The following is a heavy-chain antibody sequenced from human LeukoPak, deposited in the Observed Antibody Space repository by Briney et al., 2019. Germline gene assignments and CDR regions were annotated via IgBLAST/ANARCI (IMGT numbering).Heavy chain of an antibody. CDR3: AREILYDSTGYYL. J-gene: IGHJ4*02. CDR2: IYYSGST. D-gene: IGHD3-22*01. CDR1: GDSISSSSYY. V-gene: IGHV4-39*07. Sequence: SETLSLTCTVSGDSISSSSYYWGWIRQPPGTGLEWIGSIYYSGSTYYNPSLKSRVTIPVDTSKNQFSLNLRSVTAADTAVYYCAREILYDSTGYYLWGQGTLVTVSS.